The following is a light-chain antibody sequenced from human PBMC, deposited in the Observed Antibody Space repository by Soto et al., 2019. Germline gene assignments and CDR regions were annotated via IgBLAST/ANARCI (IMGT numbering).Light chain of an antibody. J-gene: IGKJ1*01. CDR3: QQYDISPRA. CDR2: GSS. V-gene: IGKV3-20*01. Sequence: EIALTQSPGTLSLSPGERATLSCRASQSLNSFYLAWYQQKPGQAPRLLIYGSSNRATGIPDMFSGSGSGTDFALTISRLDPEDFAVYYCQQYDISPRAFGQGTKVEVK. CDR1: QSLNSFY.